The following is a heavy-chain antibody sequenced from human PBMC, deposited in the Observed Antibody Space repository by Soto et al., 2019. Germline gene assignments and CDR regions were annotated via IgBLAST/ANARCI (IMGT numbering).Heavy chain of an antibody. CDR3: AGDVHEVDVDTAMVNWFDP. V-gene: IGHV4-59*01. Sequence: SETLSLTCTVSGGSISSYYWSWIRQPPGKGLEWIGYIYYSGSTNYNPSLKSRVTISVDTSKNQFSLKLSSVTAADTAVYYCAGDVHEVDVDTAMVNWFDPWGQGTLVTVSS. D-gene: IGHD5-18*01. J-gene: IGHJ5*02. CDR1: GGSISSYY. CDR2: IYYSGST.